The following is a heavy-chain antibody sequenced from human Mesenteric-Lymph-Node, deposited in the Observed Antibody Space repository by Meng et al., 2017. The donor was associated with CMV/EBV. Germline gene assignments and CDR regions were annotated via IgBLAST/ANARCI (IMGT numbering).Heavy chain of an antibody. V-gene: IGHV4-34*11. D-gene: IGHD3-10*01. CDR3: ARVKGRTGYFDS. CDR2: IYYSGST. J-gene: IGHJ4*02. Sequence: CAVYGGSFSGYYWNWIRLPPGKGLECIGHIYYSGSTDNNPSLTSRVTILVDTSKNQFSLNLNSVTAADTAVYYCARVKGRTGYFDSWGQGTLVTVSS. CDR1: GGSFSGYY.